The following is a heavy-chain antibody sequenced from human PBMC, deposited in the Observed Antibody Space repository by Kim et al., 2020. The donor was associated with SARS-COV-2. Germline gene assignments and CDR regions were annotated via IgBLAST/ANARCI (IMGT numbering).Heavy chain of an antibody. V-gene: IGHV1-69*10. Sequence: SVKVSCKASGGTFSSYAISWVRQAPGQGLEWMGRIIPILGIANYEQEFQGRVTITADKSTSTAYMELSRLRSEDTAVDYCARDRRRSSDAFDIWGQGTM. J-gene: IGHJ3*02. D-gene: IGHD6-6*01. CDR3: ARDRRRSSDAFDI. CDR1: GGTFSSYA. CDR2: IIPILGIA.